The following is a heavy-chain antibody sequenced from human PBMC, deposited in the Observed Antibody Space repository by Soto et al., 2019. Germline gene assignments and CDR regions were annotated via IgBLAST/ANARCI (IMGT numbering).Heavy chain of an antibody. V-gene: IGHV3-30-3*01. D-gene: IGHD4-17*01. CDR1: GFTFGDHA. J-gene: IGHJ5*02. Sequence: GGSLRLSCTASGFTFGDHAMHWVRQAPGKRLDWVAAISKDGSNKYYADSVKGRFTISRGNSKNTLYLQMNSLRNEDTAVYYCVRDFMSTVTILDPWGQGTLVTVSS. CDR3: VRDFMSTVTILDP. CDR2: ISKDGSNK.